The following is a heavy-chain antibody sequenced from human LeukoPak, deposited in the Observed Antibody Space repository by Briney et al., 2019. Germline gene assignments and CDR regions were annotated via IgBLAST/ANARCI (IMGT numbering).Heavy chain of an antibody. CDR2: INPNSGGT. CDR3: ARSGSPIVRGVIIHWFDP. V-gene: IGHV1-2*02. D-gene: IGHD3-10*01. CDR1: GYTFTGYY. Sequence: SVKFSCKASGYTFTGYYMHWVRQAPGQGLEWMGWINPNSGGTNYAQKFQGRVTMTRDTSISTAYMELSRLRSDDTAVYYCARSGSPIVRGVIIHWFDPWGQGTLVTVSS. J-gene: IGHJ5*02.